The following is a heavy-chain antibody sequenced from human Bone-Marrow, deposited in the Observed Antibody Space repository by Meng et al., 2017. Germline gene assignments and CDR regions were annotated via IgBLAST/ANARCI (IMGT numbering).Heavy chain of an antibody. CDR2: ISSSSSYI. Sequence: GESLKISCAASGFTFSSYSMNWVRQAPGKGLEWVSSISSSSSYIYYADSVKGRFTISRDNAKNSLYLQMNSLRAEDTAVYYCARGFHGGAAVAKPWGQGTLVTVSS. J-gene: IGHJ5*02. CDR1: GFTFSSYS. V-gene: IGHV3-21*01. D-gene: IGHD6-19*01. CDR3: ARGFHGGAAVAKP.